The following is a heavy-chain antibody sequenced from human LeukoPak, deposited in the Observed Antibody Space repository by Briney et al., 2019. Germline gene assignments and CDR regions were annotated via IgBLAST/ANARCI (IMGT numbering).Heavy chain of an antibody. CDR1: GGSFSGYY. V-gene: IGHV4-34*01. D-gene: IGHD6-13*01. CDR2: INHSGST. CDR3: ARGRLGIAAD. J-gene: IGHJ4*02. Sequence: SETLSLTCAVYGGSFSGYYWSWIRQPPGKGLEWTGEINHSGSTNYNPSLKSRVTISVDTSKNQFSLKLSSVTAADTAVYYCARGRLGIAADWGQGTLVTVSS.